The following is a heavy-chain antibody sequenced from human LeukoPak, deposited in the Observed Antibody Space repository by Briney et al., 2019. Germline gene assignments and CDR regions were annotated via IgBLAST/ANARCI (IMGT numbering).Heavy chain of an antibody. D-gene: IGHD3-3*01. CDR1: GGSISSYY. J-gene: IGHJ4*02. V-gene: IGHV4-59*01. CDR3: ARGGSNLLFWSGYYISYYFDY. Sequence: SETLSLTCTVSGGSISSYYWNWIRQPPGKGLEWIGYIYYSGTTNYNPSLKSRVSMSVDTSKNQFSLKLSSVTAADTAVYYCARGGSNLLFWSGYYISYYFDYWGQGTLVTVSS. CDR2: IYYSGTT.